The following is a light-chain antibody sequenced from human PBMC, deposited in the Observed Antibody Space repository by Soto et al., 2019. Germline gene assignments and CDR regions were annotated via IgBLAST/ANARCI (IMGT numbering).Light chain of an antibody. Sequence: QSVLTQPASVSGSPGRSITISCAGTASDIGGYAYVSWYQQHPGKAPKVMIYEVGNRPSGVSNRFSGSRSGNTASLTISGLQAEDEADYYCSSFSITSTLYVFGSGTKVTVL. J-gene: IGLJ1*01. CDR3: SSFSITSTLYV. V-gene: IGLV2-14*01. CDR2: EVG. CDR1: ASDIGGYAY.